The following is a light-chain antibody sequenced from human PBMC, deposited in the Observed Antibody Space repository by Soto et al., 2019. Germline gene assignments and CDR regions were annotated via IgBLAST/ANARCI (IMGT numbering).Light chain of an antibody. CDR2: DAS. CDR1: QGIGSA. Sequence: AIQLTQSPSSLPASVGDRVSITCRASQGIGSALAWYQLKPGAAPALLIYDASTLESGVPSRFSGSRSGADFTLTISSLQPEDFATYYCQNFRSSAISFGGGTKVDIK. V-gene: IGKV1-13*02. J-gene: IGKJ4*01. CDR3: QNFRSSAIS.